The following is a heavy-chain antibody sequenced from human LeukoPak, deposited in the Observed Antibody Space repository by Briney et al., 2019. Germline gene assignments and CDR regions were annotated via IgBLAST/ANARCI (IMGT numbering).Heavy chain of an antibody. V-gene: IGHV1-18*01. J-gene: IGHJ4*02. Sequence: ASVKVSCKTSGYTFTNYGITWVRQAPGQGLEWMGWISPYNGYTNYAQNLQARVTMTTDTSTNTAYMELRSLKSDDTAVYFCARDPSGSSAGPYYVDFWGQGTLVTVSS. CDR1: GYTFTNYG. CDR3: ARDPSGSSAGPYYVDF. CDR2: ISPYNGYT. D-gene: IGHD2-15*01.